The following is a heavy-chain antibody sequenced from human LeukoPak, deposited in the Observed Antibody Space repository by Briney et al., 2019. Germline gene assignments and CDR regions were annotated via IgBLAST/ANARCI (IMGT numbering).Heavy chain of an antibody. J-gene: IGHJ4*02. V-gene: IGHV1-24*01. CDR3: ATDPSGWYVFDY. CDR2: FDPEDGET. D-gene: IGHD6-19*01. Sequence: APVKVSCKVSGYTLTELSMHWVRQAPGKGLEWMGGFDPEDGETIYAQRFRGRVTMTEDTSTDTAYMELSSLRSEDTAVYYCATDPSGWYVFDYWGQGTLVTVSS. CDR1: GYTLTELS.